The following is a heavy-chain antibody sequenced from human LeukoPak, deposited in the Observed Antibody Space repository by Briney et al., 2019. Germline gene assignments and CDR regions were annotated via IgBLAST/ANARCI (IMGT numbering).Heavy chain of an antibody. CDR1: GFTFSSYW. V-gene: IGHV3-74*01. D-gene: IGHD1-26*01. J-gene: IGHJ4*02. CDR3: ARCPSSGRLFDY. CDR2: INSDGSST. Sequence: PGGSLRLSCAASGFTFSSYWMHWVRQAPGKGLVWVSRINSDGSSTSYADSVKGRFTISRDNAKNTLYLQMNSLRAEDTAVYYCARCPSSGRLFDYWGQGTLVTVPS.